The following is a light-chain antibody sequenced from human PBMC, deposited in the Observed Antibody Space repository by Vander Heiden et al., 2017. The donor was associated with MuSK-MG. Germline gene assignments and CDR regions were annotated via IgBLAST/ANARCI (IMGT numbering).Light chain of an antibody. CDR2: LGS. CDR3: RQALQTPFT. V-gene: IGKV2-28*01. Sequence: DIGMTHSSRSLPVIPRKPASISCRSSQSLLHSNGYNYLDWYLQKPGQSPQLLIYLGSNRASGVPYRFSGSGSGTDFTLKISRVEPEDVGVYYCRQALQTPFTFGHGTKVDIK. J-gene: IGKJ3*01. CDR1: QSLLHSNGYNY.